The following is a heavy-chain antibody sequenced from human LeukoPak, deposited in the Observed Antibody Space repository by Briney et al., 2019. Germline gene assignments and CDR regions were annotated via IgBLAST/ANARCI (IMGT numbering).Heavy chain of an antibody. CDR2: IRYDGSNK. V-gene: IGHV3-30*02. CDR3: ARDLVVYSSSWSAEG. CDR1: GFTFSSYG. D-gene: IGHD6-13*01. J-gene: IGHJ4*02. Sequence: PGGSLRLSCAASGFTFSSYGMHWVRQAPGKGMEWVAFIRYDGSNKYYADSVKGRFTISRDNAKNSLYLQMNSLRAEDTAVYYCARDLVVYSSSWSAEGWGQGTLVTVSS.